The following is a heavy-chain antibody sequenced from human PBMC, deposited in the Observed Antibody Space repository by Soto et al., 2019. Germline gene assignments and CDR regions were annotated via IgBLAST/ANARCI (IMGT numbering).Heavy chain of an antibody. V-gene: IGHV4-59*01. D-gene: IGHD3-16*01. J-gene: IGHJ4*02. CDR1: GGSISSYY. CDR2: VYNSGST. Sequence: QVQLQESGPGLVKPSETLSLTCSVSGGSISSYYWSWIRQPPGRGLEWIGYVYNSGSTKYNPSLESGVTVSVDTSKIQFSLRLSSVTAADTAVYYCARTQGGDYVDYWGQGTLVTVSS. CDR3: ARTQGGDYVDY.